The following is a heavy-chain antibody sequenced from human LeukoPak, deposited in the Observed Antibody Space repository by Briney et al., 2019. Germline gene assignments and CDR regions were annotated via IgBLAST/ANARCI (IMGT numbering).Heavy chain of an antibody. Sequence: KPSETLSLTCAVYGGSFSGYYWSWIRQPPGKGLEWIGEINHSGSTNYNPSLKSRVTISVDTSKNQFSLKLSSVTAADTAVYYCARGASVTVTTPHTDGYYYYMDVWGKGTTVTVSS. CDR3: ARGASVTVTTPHTDGYYYYMDV. D-gene: IGHD4-17*01. CDR1: GGSFSGYY. V-gene: IGHV4-34*01. J-gene: IGHJ6*03. CDR2: INHSGST.